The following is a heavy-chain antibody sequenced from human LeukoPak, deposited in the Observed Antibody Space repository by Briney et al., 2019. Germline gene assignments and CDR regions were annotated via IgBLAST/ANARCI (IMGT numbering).Heavy chain of an antibody. D-gene: IGHD3-22*01. J-gene: IGHJ4*02. CDR1: GGSISSSNW. V-gene: IGHV4-4*02. CDR2: IYHSGST. CDR3: ARGTYYYGSSGYLTPYYFDY. Sequence: PSETLSLACAVSGGSISSSNWWSWVRQPPGKGLEWIGEIYHSGSTNYNPSLKSRVTISVDKSKNQFSLKLSSVTAADTAVYYCARGTYYYGSSGYLTPYYFDYWGQGTLVTVSS.